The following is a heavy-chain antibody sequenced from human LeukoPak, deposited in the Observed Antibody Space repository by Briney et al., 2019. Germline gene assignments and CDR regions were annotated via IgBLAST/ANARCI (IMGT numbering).Heavy chain of an antibody. CDR2: INTDGSVT. CDR1: GFTFSSYW. J-gene: IGHJ4*02. D-gene: IGHD3-10*01. Sequence: GGSLRLSCAASGFTFSSYWMHWVRQVPGKGLVWVSRINTDGSVTNYADSVKGRFTISRDNTKNTLYLQMDSLRGEDTAVYYCSRDLRGPRDYWGQGTLVTVSS. CDR3: SRDLRGPRDY. V-gene: IGHV3-74*01.